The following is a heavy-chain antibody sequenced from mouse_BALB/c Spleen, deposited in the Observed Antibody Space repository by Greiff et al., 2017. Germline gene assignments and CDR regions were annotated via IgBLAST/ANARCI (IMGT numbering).Heavy chain of an antibody. Sequence: LVESGAELVKPGASVKLSCTASGFNIKDTYMHWVKQRPEQGLEWIGRIDPANGNTKYDPKFQGKATITADTSSNTAYLQLSSLTSEDTAVYYCASVTTVVGYFDYWGQGTTLTVSS. J-gene: IGHJ2*01. D-gene: IGHD1-1*01. CDR1: GFNIKDTY. CDR3: ASVTTVVGYFDY. CDR2: IDPANGNT. V-gene: IGHV14-3*02.